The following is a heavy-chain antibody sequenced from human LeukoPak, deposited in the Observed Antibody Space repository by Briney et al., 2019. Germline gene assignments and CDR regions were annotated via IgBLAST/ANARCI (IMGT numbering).Heavy chain of an antibody. Sequence: GGSLRLSCAVSGFTFSSYAMSWVRQAPGKGLEWVSGISGRGGTTYYAGSVKGRFTISRDNSKNTLYLQMNSLRAEDTAVYYCASDGAYAMAVWGQGTTGTVSS. CDR3: ASDGAYAMAV. D-gene: IGHD1-26*01. V-gene: IGHV3-23*01. CDR1: GFTFSSYA. CDR2: ISGRGGTT. J-gene: IGHJ6*02.